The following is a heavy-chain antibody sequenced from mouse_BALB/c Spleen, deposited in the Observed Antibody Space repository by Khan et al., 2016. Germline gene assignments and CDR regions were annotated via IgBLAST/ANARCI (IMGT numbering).Heavy chain of an antibody. V-gene: IGHV3-2*02. J-gene: IGHJ2*01. CDR2: ISYSGST. D-gene: IGHD1-1*01. CDR1: GYSITSDYA. Sequence: QLEESGPGLVKPSQSLSLTCTVTGYSITSDYAWNWIRQFPGNKLEWMGYISYSGSTSYNPSLKSRISITRDTSKNQFFLQLNSVTTEDTATYYCARGGLTTVVFDYWGQGTTLTVSS. CDR3: ARGGLTTVVFDY.